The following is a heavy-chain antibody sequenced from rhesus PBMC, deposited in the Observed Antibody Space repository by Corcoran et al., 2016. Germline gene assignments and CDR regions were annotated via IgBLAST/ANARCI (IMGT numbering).Heavy chain of an antibody. CDR2: IYGTIGST. CDR3: ARQRDGSGYYRVDY. CDR1: GGSLSDSYS. J-gene: IGHJ4*01. V-gene: IGHV4-143*01. D-gene: IGHD3-28*01. Sequence: QVHLQESGPGLVKPSETLALTCTVTGGSLSDSYSWNWVRPPPGHGQEWMGRIYGTIGSTSYNTSLKSRVTISKVTSKNQFSLKLTSVTAADTAVYYCARQRDGSGYYRVDYWGQGVLVTVSS.